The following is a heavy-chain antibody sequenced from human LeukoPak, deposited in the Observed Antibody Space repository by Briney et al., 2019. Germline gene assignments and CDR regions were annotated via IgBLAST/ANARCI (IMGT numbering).Heavy chain of an antibody. D-gene: IGHD2-2*01. Sequence: GGSLRLSCAACGFTFSSYAMSWVRQAPGKGLEWVSAISGSGGSTYYADSVKGRFTISRDNSKNTLYLQMNSLRAEDTAVYYCAKEESAYIVVVPGGFDPWGQGTLVTVSS. CDR1: GFTFSSYA. V-gene: IGHV3-23*01. CDR3: AKEESAYIVVVPGGFDP. J-gene: IGHJ5*02. CDR2: ISGSGGST.